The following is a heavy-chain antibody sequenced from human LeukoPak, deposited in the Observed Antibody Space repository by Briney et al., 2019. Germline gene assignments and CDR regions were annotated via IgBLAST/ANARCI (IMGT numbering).Heavy chain of an antibody. Sequence: ASVKVSCKTSGYTFTSYGISWVRQAPGQGLEWMGWISAYNGNTNYAQKLQGRVTMTRDTSISTAYMELSRLRSDDTAVYYCARDRSGTSYYYYMDVWGKGTTVTISS. CDR3: ARDRSGTSYYYYMDV. V-gene: IGHV1-18*01. D-gene: IGHD1-14*01. J-gene: IGHJ6*03. CDR1: GYTFTSYG. CDR2: ISAYNGNT.